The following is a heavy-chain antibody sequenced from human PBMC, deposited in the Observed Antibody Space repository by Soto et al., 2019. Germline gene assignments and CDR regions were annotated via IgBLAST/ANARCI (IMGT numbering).Heavy chain of an antibody. Sequence: EVQLVESGGGLVQPGGSLKLSCAASGFTFSGSAMHWVRQASGKGLEWDGRIRSKANSYATAYAASVKGRFTISRDDSKNTAYLQMNSLKTEDTAVYYCTSNIAVAGKNYWGQGTLVTVSS. CDR1: GFTFSGSA. CDR2: IRSKANSYAT. J-gene: IGHJ4*02. V-gene: IGHV3-73*02. CDR3: TSNIAVAGKNY. D-gene: IGHD6-19*01.